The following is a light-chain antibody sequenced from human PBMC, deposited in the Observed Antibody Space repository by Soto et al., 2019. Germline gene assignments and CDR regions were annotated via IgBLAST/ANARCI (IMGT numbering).Light chain of an antibody. J-gene: IGKJ5*01. V-gene: IGKV1-5*01. CDR2: DAS. Sequence: DIHMTQSPSTLSASVGDRVTISCRASQNIFTYLAWYQQKPGKAPKLLIFDASTLQSGVPSRFSGGESGTEYTLTISSLQPEDSATYYCQQLYIFPLTFGQGTRLEIK. CDR1: QNIFTY. CDR3: QQLYIFPLT.